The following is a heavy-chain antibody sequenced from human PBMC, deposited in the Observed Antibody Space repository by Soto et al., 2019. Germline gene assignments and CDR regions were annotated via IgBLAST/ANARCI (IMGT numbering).Heavy chain of an antibody. J-gene: IGHJ4*02. V-gene: IGHV1-18*01. CDR3: ARGRYGDY. CDR2: ISAHNGKT. D-gene: IGHD1-1*01. Sequence: QVHLVQSGAEVKKPGASVKVSCKGSGYAFTTYGITWVRQAPGQGLEWMGWISAHNGKTNYAQKLQGRVTVTRDTSTSTAYMELRSLRSADTAVYYCARGRYGDYWGQGALVTVSS. CDR1: GYAFTTYG.